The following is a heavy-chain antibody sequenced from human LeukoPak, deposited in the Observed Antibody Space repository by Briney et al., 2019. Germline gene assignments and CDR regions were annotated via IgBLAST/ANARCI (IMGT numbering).Heavy chain of an antibody. V-gene: IGHV3-30*02. Sequence: GGSLRLSCAASGFTFSSYGMHWVRQALGKGLEWVAFIRYDGSNKYYADSVKGRFTISRDNSKNTLYLQMNSLRAEDTAVYYCAKDRRWGGYYFDYWGQGTLVTVSS. CDR2: IRYDGSNK. J-gene: IGHJ4*02. CDR1: GFTFSSYG. D-gene: IGHD3-16*01. CDR3: AKDRRWGGYYFDY.